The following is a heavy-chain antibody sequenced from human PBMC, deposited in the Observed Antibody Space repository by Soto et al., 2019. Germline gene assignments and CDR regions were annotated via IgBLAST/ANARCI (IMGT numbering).Heavy chain of an antibody. Sequence: ASVKVSCKASGGTFSSYAISWVRQAPGQGLEWMGRIIPILGIANYAQKFQGRVTITADKSTSTAYMELSSLRSEDTAVYYCARAQVGARIIYYYYGMDVWGQGTTVTVSS. J-gene: IGHJ6*02. CDR1: GGTFSSYA. D-gene: IGHD1-26*01. CDR2: IIPILGIA. V-gene: IGHV1-69*04. CDR3: ARAQVGARIIYYYYGMDV.